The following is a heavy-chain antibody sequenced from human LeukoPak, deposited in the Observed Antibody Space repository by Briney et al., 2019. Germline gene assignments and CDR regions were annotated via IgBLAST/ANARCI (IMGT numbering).Heavy chain of an antibody. Sequence: SETLSLTCTVSGGSISSSSDYWGWIRQPPGKGMEWIGSIYYSGSTYYNPSLKSRVTISVDTSKNQFSLKLRFVTPADTAVFYCARTTEGYCSGGNCYYYYYSMDVWGKGTTVTVSS. J-gene: IGHJ6*03. V-gene: IGHV4-39*07. CDR3: ARTTEGYCSGGNCYYYYYSMDV. D-gene: IGHD2-15*01. CDR2: IYYSGST. CDR1: GGSISSSSDY.